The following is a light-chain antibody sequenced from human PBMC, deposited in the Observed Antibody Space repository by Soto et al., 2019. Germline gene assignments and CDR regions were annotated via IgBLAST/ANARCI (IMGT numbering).Light chain of an antibody. CDR3: CSYAGSSTLLV. V-gene: IGLV2-23*01. J-gene: IGLJ2*01. CDR1: SSDVGSYNL. CDR2: EGS. Sequence: QSLLTQPASVSGSPGQSITISCTGNSSDVGSYNLVSWYQQHPGKAPKLMIYEGSKRPSGVSNRFSGSKSGNTASLTISGLQAEDEADYYCCSYAGSSTLLVFGGGTKLTVL.